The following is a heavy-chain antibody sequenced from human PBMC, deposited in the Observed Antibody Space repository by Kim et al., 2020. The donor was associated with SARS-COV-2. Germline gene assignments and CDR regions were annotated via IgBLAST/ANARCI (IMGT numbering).Heavy chain of an antibody. J-gene: IGHJ6*02. CDR2: IGGSTNYI. V-gene: IGHV3-21*01. CDR3: ARRGYCSSTSCYFYYYALDV. D-gene: IGHD2-2*01. CDR1: GFAFGTHS. Sequence: GGSLRLSCAASGFAFGTHSMNWVRQAPGKGLEWVSSIGGSTNYIYYADSVKGRFTISRDNSENSLYLQMNSLRAEDTAVYYCARRGYCSSTSCYFYYYALDVWGLGTTVTVSS.